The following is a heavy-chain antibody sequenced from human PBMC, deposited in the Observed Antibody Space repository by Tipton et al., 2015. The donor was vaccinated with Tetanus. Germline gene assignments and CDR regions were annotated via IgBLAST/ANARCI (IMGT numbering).Heavy chain of an antibody. J-gene: IGHJ4*02. CDR3: ARDLGVVVVAALFDY. V-gene: IGHV3-30-3*01. CDR1: GFTFSSYA. CDR2: ISYDGSNK. Sequence: SLRLSCAASGFTFSSYAMHWVRQAPGKGLEWVAVISYDGSNKYYADSVKGRFTISRDNSKNTLYLQMNSLRAEDTAVYYCARDLGVVVVAALFDYWGQGTLVTVSS. D-gene: IGHD2-15*01.